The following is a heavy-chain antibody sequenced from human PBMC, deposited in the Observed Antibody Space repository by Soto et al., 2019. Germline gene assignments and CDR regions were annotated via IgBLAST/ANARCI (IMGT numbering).Heavy chain of an antibody. CDR3: ARELPPDL. CDR2: IWSAGLT. J-gene: IGHJ5*02. CDR1: GFKVSSKY. Sequence: GSVSLSCAACGFKVSSKYMNWVRQAPGKGLEWVSIIWSAGLTYYADSVRGRFTISRDISKNILFLKMNNLRAEDSAIYYCARELPPDLWGQGTLVTASS. V-gene: IGHV3-53*01. D-gene: IGHD2-15*01.